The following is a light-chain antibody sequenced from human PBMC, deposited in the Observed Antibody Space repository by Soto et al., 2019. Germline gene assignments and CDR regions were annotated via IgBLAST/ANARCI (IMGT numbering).Light chain of an antibody. Sequence: QSALTQPASVSGSPGQSITISCTGTTSDVGLYNYVSWYQQHPGKAPKLMISEVSNRPSGVSNRFSGSKSGNTASLTISGLQAEDEADYYCSSYAGSNNVVFGGGTKLTVL. CDR2: EVS. J-gene: IGLJ2*01. CDR1: TSDVGLYNY. V-gene: IGLV2-14*01. CDR3: SSYAGSNNVV.